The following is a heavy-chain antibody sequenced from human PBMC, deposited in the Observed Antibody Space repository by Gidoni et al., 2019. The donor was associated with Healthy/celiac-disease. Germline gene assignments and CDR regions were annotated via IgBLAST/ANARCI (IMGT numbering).Heavy chain of an antibody. V-gene: IGHV3-74*01. Sequence: EVQLVESGGGLVQPGGSRSLSCEAFGFTFSTYWMHWVRQAPGKGMVWVSRINSDGSSTSYADSVKGRFTISRDNAKNTLYLQMNSLRAEDTAVYYCARGAYDILTGHNWFDPWGQGTLVTVSS. CDR2: INSDGSST. CDR1: GFTFSTYW. CDR3: ARGAYDILTGHNWFDP. D-gene: IGHD3-9*01. J-gene: IGHJ5*02.